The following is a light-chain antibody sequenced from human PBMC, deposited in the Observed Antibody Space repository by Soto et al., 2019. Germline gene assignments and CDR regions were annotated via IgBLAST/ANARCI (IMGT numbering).Light chain of an antibody. Sequence: QSALTQPASVSGSPGQSITISCTGTSSDVGGYNYVSWYQQHPGKAPKLMIYEVSNRPSGVSNRFSGSKSGSTASLTISGLQAEDEADYYCSSYTTRSTPVFGGGTKLTVL. J-gene: IGLJ3*02. CDR1: SSDVGGYNY. CDR2: EVS. CDR3: SSYTTRSTPV. V-gene: IGLV2-14*01.